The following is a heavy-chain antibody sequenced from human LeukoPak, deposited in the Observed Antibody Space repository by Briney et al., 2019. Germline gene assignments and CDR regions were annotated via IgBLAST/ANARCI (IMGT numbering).Heavy chain of an antibody. Sequence: LSGGSLRLSCAASGFTFSSSAMSWVRQPPGKGLEWVSGISGSGAGTKHADSVKGRFTISRDNSKNTLYLQMNSLRVEDTAVYYCAKHVGNDYGRPFDYWGQGTLVTVSS. D-gene: IGHD4-17*01. V-gene: IGHV3-23*01. CDR3: AKHVGNDYGRPFDY. CDR1: GFTFSSSA. J-gene: IGHJ4*02. CDR2: ISGSGAGT.